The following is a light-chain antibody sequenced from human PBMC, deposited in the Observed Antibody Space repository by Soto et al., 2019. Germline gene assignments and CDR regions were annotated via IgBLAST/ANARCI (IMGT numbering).Light chain of an antibody. Sequence: EIVMTQSPATLSVSPGERATLSCRASQSVSSNLAWYQQKPGQAPRLLMYGASTRATGIPDRFSGSGSGTEFTLTISSLQSEDFAVYYCQQYNNLPPYTFGYRTKV. V-gene: IGKV3-15*01. J-gene: IGKJ2*01. CDR2: GAS. CDR3: QQYNNLPPYT. CDR1: QSVSSN.